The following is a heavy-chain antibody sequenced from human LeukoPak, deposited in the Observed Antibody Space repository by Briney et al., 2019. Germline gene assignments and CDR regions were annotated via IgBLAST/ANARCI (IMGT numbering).Heavy chain of an antibody. D-gene: IGHD1-26*01. CDR2: IAPDGSTQ. J-gene: IGHJ4*02. CDR3: ARVIGGAIDH. V-gene: IGHV3-7*01. CDR1: GFTFSLYS. Sequence: GGSLRVSCAASGFTFSLYSMTWVRQARGKGLEWVANIAPDGSTQNYVDSLEGRFTISRDNPKNSLYLQIHSLRAEDAAVYYCARVIGGAIDHWGQGTLVTISS.